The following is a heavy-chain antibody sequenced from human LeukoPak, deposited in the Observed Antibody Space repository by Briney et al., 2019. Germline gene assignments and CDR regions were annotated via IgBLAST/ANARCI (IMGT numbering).Heavy chain of an antibody. CDR2: IYYSGST. Sequence: SETLSLTCTVSGGSISSYYWSWIRQPPGEGLEWIGYIYYSGSTNYNPSLKSRVTISVDTSKNQFSLKLSSVTAADTAVYYCARGPGRWLWSPWGQGTLVTVSS. V-gene: IGHV4-59*01. CDR1: GGSISSYY. J-gene: IGHJ4*02. D-gene: IGHD3-22*01. CDR3: ARGPGRWLWSP.